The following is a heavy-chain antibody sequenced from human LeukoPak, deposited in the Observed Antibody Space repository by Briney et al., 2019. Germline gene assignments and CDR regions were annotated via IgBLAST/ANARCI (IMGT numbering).Heavy chain of an antibody. CDR1: GGSTSSSSYY. V-gene: IGHV4-39*01. CDR2: IYYTGRT. J-gene: IGHJ4*02. CDR3: ARLYYYDSSGPPL. D-gene: IGHD3-22*01. Sequence: PSETLSLTCTVSGGSTSSSSYYWGWIRRPPGKGLEWIGDIYYTGRTYYNPSPKSRVTISVDTSKNQFSLKLSSVSAADTVVYYCARLYYYDSSGPPLWGQGTLVTVS.